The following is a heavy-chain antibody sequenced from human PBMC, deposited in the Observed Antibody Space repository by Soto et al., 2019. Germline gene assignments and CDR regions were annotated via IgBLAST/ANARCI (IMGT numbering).Heavy chain of an antibody. CDR1: GFTVSSNY. V-gene: IGHV3-66*01. CDR3: ASVLH. D-gene: IGHD6-6*01. J-gene: IGHJ4*02. CDR2: IYSDGST. Sequence: EVQLVESGGGLVQPGGSLRLSCAASGFTVSSNYMNWVRQAPGKGLEWVSVIYSDGSTYYADSVKGRFTISRDNSKNTLHLQMDSLTAEDTAVYFCASVLHWGQGTLVTVSS.